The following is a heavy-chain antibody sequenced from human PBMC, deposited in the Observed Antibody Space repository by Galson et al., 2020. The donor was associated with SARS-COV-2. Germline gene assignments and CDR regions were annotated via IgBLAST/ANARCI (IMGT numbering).Heavy chain of an antibody. D-gene: IGHD1-1*01. V-gene: IGHV3-66*02. Sequence: GGSLRLSCAASGFSVSVSYMGWVRQTPGKGLEWLSVLYSSGTTYYADSVRGRTTISREDSKNTPYFQMNSLRPVDTAVYYCVKEGQQSYFEDWGRGTLVTVSS. CDR1: GFSVSVSY. J-gene: IGHJ4*02. CDR3: VKEGQQSYFED. CDR2: LYSSGTT.